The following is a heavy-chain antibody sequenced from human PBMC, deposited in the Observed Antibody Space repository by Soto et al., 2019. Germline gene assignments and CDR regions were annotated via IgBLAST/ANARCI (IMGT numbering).Heavy chain of an antibody. J-gene: IGHJ4*02. D-gene: IGHD2-15*01. CDR3: ARGKVCSGGSCYPSGFDY. V-gene: IGHV6-1*01. CDR1: LDRVSSNCAA. Sequence: QTLSLTCAISLDRVSSNCAAWNWVRQSPSRGLEWLGRTYYRSKWYNDYAVSVKSRITINPDTSKNQFSLQLNSVTPEDTAVYYCARGKVCSGGSCYPSGFDYRGQGTLVTVSS. CDR2: TYYRSKWYN.